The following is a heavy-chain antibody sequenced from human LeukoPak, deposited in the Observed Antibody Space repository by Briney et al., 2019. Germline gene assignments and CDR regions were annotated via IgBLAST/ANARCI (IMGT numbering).Heavy chain of an antibody. V-gene: IGHV1-2*02. CDR2: INPNSGGT. CDR1: GYTFTGYY. J-gene: IGHJ4*02. CDR3: ARALIIDSGYYYDSSGYNVGFDY. Sequence: ASVKVSCKASGYTFTGYYMHWVRQAPGQGLEWMGWINPNSGGTNYAQKFQGRVTMTRDTSISTAYMELSRLRSDDTAVYYCARALIIDSGYYYDSSGYNVGFDYWGQGTLVTVSS. D-gene: IGHD3-22*01.